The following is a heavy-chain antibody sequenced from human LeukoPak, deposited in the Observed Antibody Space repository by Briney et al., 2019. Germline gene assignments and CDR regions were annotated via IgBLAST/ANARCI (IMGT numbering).Heavy chain of an antibody. V-gene: IGHV4-4*07. CDR2: IYTSGST. J-gene: IGHJ4*02. Sequence: SETLSLTCTVSGGSISSHYWSWIRQPAGKGLEWIGRIYTSGSTNYNPSLKSRVTMSVDTSKNQFSLKLSSVTAADTAVYYCATSGYSSSCPDYWGQGTLVTVSS. CDR3: ATSGYSSSCPDY. D-gene: IGHD6-13*01. CDR1: GGSISSHY.